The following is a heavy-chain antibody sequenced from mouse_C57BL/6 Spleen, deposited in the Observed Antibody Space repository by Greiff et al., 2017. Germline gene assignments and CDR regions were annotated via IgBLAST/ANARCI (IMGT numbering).Heavy chain of an antibody. CDR2: IYPSDSET. J-gene: IGHJ1*03. V-gene: IGHV1-61*01. CDR3: AREKDYSDWYFDV. D-gene: IGHD2-12*01. Sequence: QVQLQQPGAELVRPGSSVKLSCKASGYTFTSYCMDWVKQRPGQGLEWIGNIYPSDSETHYHQKFKDKATLTVDKSSSTAYMQLSSLTSEDSAVYYCAREKDYSDWYFDVWGTGTTVTVSS. CDR1: GYTFTSYC.